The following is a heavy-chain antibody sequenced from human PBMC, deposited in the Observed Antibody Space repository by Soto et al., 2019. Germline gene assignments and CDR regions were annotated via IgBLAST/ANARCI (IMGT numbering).Heavy chain of an antibody. V-gene: IGHV3-73*01. D-gene: IGHD6-6*01. CDR1: GFTFSGSA. J-gene: IGHJ6*02. CDR3: TRKPEYSSSSPYYYYYGMDV. CDR2: IRSKANSYAT. Sequence: GGSLRLSCAASGFTFSGSAMHWVRQASGKGLGWVGRIRSKANSYATAYAASVKGRFTISRDDSKNTAYLQMNSLKTEDTAVYYCTRKPEYSSSSPYYYYYGMDVWGQGTTVTVSS.